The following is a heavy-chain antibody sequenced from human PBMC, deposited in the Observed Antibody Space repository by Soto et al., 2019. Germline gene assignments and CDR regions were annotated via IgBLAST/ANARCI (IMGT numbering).Heavy chain of an antibody. CDR3: ATQGIAAQSPVNAFDI. Sequence: GESLKISCKGSGYSFTSYWIGWVRQMPGKGLEWMGIIYPGDSDTRYSPSFQGQVTISADKSISTAYLQWSSLKASDTAMYYCATQGIAAQSPVNAFDIWGQGTMVTVSS. V-gene: IGHV5-51*01. CDR2: IYPGDSDT. J-gene: IGHJ3*02. CDR1: GYSFTSYW. D-gene: IGHD6-6*01.